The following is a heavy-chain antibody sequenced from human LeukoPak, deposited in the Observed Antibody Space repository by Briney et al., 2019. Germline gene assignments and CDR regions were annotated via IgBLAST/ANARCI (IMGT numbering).Heavy chain of an antibody. CDR1: GGSISSSSYY. J-gene: IGHJ3*02. D-gene: IGHD3-3*01. V-gene: IGHV4-39*01. CDR3: ARPTRYDFWSGYPGGAFDI. CDR2: IYYSGST. Sequence: PSETLSLTCTVSGGSISSSSYYWGWIRQPPGKGLEWIGSIYYSGSTNYNPSLKSRVTISVDTSKNQFSLKLSPVTAADTAVYYCARPTRYDFWSGYPGGAFDIWGQGTMVTVSS.